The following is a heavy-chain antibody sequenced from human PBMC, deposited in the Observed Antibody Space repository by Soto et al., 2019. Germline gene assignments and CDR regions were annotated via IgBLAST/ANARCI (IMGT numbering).Heavy chain of an antibody. J-gene: IGHJ5*02. CDR2: INHSGST. V-gene: IGHV4-34*01. CDR3: ARGKGNWFDP. Sequence: QVQLQQWGAGLLKPSETLSLTCAVYGGSFSGYYWSWIRQPPGKGLEWIGEINHSGSTNYNPSLKSRVTISVDTSKNQFSLKLSSVTAADTAVYYCARGKGNWFDPWRQGTLVTVSS. CDR1: GGSFSGYY.